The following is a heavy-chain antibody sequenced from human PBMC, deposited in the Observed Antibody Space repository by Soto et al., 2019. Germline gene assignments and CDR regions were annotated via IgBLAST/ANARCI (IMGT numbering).Heavy chain of an antibody. CDR2: ISSSSSYI. Sequence: VQLVESGGGLVKPGGSLRLSCAASGFTFSSYSMNWVRQAPGKGLEWVSSISSSSSYIYYADSVKGRFTISRDNDKNSLYLQMNSLRAEDTAVYYCARPGHSYYYYMDVWGKGTTVTVSS. J-gene: IGHJ6*03. V-gene: IGHV3-21*01. CDR3: ARPGHSYYYYMDV. CDR1: GFTFSSYS.